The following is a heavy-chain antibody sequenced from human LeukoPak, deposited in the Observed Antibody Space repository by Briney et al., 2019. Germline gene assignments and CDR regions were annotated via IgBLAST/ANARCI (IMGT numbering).Heavy chain of an antibody. J-gene: IGHJ4*02. Sequence: PSETLSLTCTVSGGSISSSSYYWGWIRQPPGKGLEWVSAISGSGGSTYYADSVKGRFTISRDNSKNTLYLQMNSLRAEDTAVYYCAKDRASSSTGSDYWGQGTLVTVSS. CDR1: GGSISSSSYY. CDR3: AKDRASSSTGSDY. CDR2: ISGSGGST. D-gene: IGHD6-6*01. V-gene: IGHV3-23*01.